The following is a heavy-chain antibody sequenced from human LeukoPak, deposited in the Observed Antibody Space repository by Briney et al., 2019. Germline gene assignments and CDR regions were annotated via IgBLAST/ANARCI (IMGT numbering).Heavy chain of an antibody. CDR2: ISSGSTI. V-gene: IGHV3-48*03. D-gene: IGHD1-26*01. CDR1: GFTFSSYE. CDR3: AREGYSGSYFDY. Sequence: GGSLRLSCAASGFTFSSYEMNWVRQAPGKGLEWVSYISSGSTIYYADSVKGRFTISRDNAKNSLYLQMNSLRAEDTAVYYCAREGYSGSYFDYWGQGTLVTVSS. J-gene: IGHJ4*02.